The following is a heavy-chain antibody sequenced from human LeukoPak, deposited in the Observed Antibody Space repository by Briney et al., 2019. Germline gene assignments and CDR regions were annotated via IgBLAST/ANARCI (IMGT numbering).Heavy chain of an antibody. CDR1: GFTFSDYY. V-gene: IGHV3-11*04. J-gene: IGHJ4*02. CDR2: ISSSGSTI. CDR3: AKEGEDYYDSSGYYPPFDY. Sequence: GGSLRLSCAASGFTFSDYYMSWIRQAPGKGLEWVSYISSSGSTIYYADSVKGRFTISRDNSKNTLYLQMNSLRAEDTAVYYCAKEGEDYYDSSGYYPPFDYWGQGTLVTVSS. D-gene: IGHD3-22*01.